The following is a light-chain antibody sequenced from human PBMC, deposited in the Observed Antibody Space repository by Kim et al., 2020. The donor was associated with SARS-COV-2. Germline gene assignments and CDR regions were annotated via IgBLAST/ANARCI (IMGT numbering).Light chain of an antibody. Sequence: LAPGGRATLSCRASQSISRSYVAWYQQKPGQAPRLLIYGTSSRATGIPDRFSGSGSGTDFTLTISRLEPEDFAVYYCQQYGTSPLFGPGTKVDIK. V-gene: IGKV3-20*01. CDR3: QQYGTSPL. CDR2: GTS. CDR1: QSISRSY. J-gene: IGKJ3*01.